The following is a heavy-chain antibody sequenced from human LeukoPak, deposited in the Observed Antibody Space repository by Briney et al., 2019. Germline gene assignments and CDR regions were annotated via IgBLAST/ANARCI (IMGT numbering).Heavy chain of an antibody. CDR3: ARAYGSGNYYHFDY. V-gene: IGHV1-69*05. D-gene: IGHD3-10*01. CDR1: GGTFSSYA. CDR2: IIPIFGTA. J-gene: IGHJ4*02. Sequence: GAPGNVTCKASGGTFSSYAIIWVGQAPGQGLEWMGGIIPIFGTANYAQKFQGRVTITTDESTRTAYMELSSLRSEDTSVYYCARAYGSGNYYHFDYWGQGTLVTVSS.